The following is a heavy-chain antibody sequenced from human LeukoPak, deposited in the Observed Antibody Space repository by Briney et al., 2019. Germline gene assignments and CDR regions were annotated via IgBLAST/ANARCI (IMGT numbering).Heavy chain of an antibody. D-gene: IGHD2-2*01. Sequence: ASVKVSCKASGGTFGSYAISWVRQAPGQGLEWMGRIIPILGIANYAQKFQGRVTITADKSTSTAYMELSSLRSEDTAVYYCAREELYCSSTSCPYYYYYYGMDVWGQGTTVTVSS. CDR3: AREELYCSSTSCPYYYYYYGMDV. CDR2: IIPILGIA. J-gene: IGHJ6*02. CDR1: GGTFGSYA. V-gene: IGHV1-69*04.